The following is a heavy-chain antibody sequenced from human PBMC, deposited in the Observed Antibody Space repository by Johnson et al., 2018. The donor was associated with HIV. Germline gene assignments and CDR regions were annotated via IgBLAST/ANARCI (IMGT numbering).Heavy chain of an antibody. D-gene: IGHD2-15*01. Sequence: VQLVESGGGLVQPGGSLRLSCAASGFTFSSYWMHWVRQAPGKGLVWVSRINSDGSSTSYADSVKGRFTISRDNAKNTLYLQMNSLRAEDTAVYYCARGGYCRGGSCYPYDAFDIWGQGTMVNVSS. CDR1: GFTFSSYW. J-gene: IGHJ3*02. CDR2: INSDGSST. CDR3: ARGGYCRGGSCYPYDAFDI. V-gene: IGHV3-74*01.